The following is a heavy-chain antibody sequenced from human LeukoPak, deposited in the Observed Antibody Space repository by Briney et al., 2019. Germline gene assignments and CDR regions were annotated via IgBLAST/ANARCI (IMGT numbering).Heavy chain of an antibody. J-gene: IGHJ5*02. CDR2: ISTSGNT. V-gene: IGHV4-4*07. Sequence: SETLSLTCTVSGGSISSYYWTWIRQPAGKGLEWIGRISTSGNTYYNPFLKSRLTMSVDTSKNQFSLKLSSVTAADTAVYYCARGTRYCSGDSCQNWFDPWGQGTLVTVSS. D-gene: IGHD2-15*01. CDR3: ARGTRYCSGDSCQNWFDP. CDR1: GGSISSYY.